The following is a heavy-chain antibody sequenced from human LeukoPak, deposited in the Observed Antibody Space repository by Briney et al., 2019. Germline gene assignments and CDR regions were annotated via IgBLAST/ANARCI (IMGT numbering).Heavy chain of an antibody. CDR3: ARAGIRKALDY. CDR1: GGSISTYY. D-gene: IGHD1-14*01. V-gene: IGHV4-59*01. J-gene: IGHJ4*02. CDR2: VYYGGST. Sequence: SETLSLTCTVSGGSISTYYWSWIRQPPGKGLAWIGYVYYGGSTSYSPSLKSRVTISVDTSKNQFSLKLSSVTAADTAVYYCARAGIRKALDYWGQGTLVTVSS.